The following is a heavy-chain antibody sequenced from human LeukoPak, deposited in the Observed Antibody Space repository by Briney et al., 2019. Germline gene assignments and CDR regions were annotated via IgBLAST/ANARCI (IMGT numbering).Heavy chain of an antibody. CDR2: IYYTGST. V-gene: IGHV4-59*01. Sequence: PSETLSLTCTVSGGSISSYYWSWIRQPPGKGLEWIGYIYYTGSTNYNPSLKSRITTSVDTSKNQFSLKLSSVTAADTAVYYCARSVVPTAPIDYWGQGTLVTVSS. J-gene: IGHJ4*02. D-gene: IGHD2-2*01. CDR1: GGSISSYY. CDR3: ARSVVPTAPIDY.